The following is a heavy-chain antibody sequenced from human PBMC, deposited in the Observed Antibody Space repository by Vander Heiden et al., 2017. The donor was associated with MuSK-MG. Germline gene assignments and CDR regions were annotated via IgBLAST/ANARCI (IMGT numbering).Heavy chain of an antibody. Sequence: QLQLQESGPALVKPSETLSLTCTVSGGSISSSSYYWGWIRQPPGKGLEWIGSIYYRGNTYYNPSLKSRVTISVDTSNDQFSLKLSSVTAADTAVYYCARQADSGSYAPFDYWGRGTLVTVSS. D-gene: IGHD1-26*01. CDR2: IYYRGNT. CDR3: ARQADSGSYAPFDY. J-gene: IGHJ4*02. CDR1: GGSISSSSYY. V-gene: IGHV4-39*01.